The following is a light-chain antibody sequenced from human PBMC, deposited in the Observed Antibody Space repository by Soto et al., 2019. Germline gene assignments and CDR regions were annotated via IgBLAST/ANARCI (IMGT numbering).Light chain of an antibody. V-gene: IGKV1-8*01. CDR2: AAS. CDR3: QQYDSYPPELT. CDR1: QGISSY. Sequence: AIRMTQSPSSLSASTGDRVTITCRASQGISSYLAWYQQKPGKAPKLLIYAASTLQSGVPSRFSGSGSGTDFTLTISCLQSEDFATYYCQQYDSYPPELTFGGGTKVEIK. J-gene: IGKJ4*01.